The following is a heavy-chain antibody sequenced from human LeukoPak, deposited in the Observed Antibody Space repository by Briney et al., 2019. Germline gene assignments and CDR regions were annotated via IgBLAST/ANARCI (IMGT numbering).Heavy chain of an antibody. CDR3: ATSSGWYERDY. J-gene: IGHJ4*02. Sequence: SETLSLTCTVSGGSINSGLYYWSWIRQPAGKGLEWIGRIFTSGSTNYIPSLKSRVTISVDTSKNQFSLKLSSVTAADTAVYYCATSSGWYERDYWGQGTLVTVSS. CDR2: IFTSGST. D-gene: IGHD6-19*01. CDR1: GGSINSGLYY. V-gene: IGHV4-61*02.